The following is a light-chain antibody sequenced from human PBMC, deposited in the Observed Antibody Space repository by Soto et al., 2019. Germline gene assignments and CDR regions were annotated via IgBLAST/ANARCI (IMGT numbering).Light chain of an antibody. CDR3: QQRSSWPWT. V-gene: IGKV3-11*01. CDR2: DAA. Sequence: EIVLTQSPATLSLSPGERATLSCRASQSVSSYLAWYQQKPGQAPRLLIYDAANRATGIPARIGGSGSGTDFTLTISSLETEDFEVYYCQQRSSWPWTFGQGTKV. CDR1: QSVSSY. J-gene: IGKJ1*01.